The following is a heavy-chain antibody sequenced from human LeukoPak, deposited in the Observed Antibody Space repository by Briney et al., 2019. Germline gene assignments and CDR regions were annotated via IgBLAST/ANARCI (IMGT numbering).Heavy chain of an antibody. CDR2: VNHSGRT. D-gene: IGHD2-8*02. V-gene: IGHV4-34*01. CDR3: ARGILVMVYATFDS. J-gene: IGHJ4*02. Sequence: PSETLSLTCGVYGGSLSDYYWTWIRQLPGKGLEWIGEVNHSGRTNYNPSLKSRLTISIDTSRNQFSLKLSSVTAADTAVYYCARGILVMVYATFDSWGQGTLVTVSS. CDR1: GGSLSDYY.